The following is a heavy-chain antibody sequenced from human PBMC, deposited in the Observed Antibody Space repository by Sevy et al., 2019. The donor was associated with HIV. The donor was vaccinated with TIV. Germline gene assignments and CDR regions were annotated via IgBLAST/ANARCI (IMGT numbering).Heavy chain of an antibody. J-gene: IGHJ4*02. CDR1: GFTFSDYW. Sequence: GSLRLSCAASGFTFSDYWMTWIRQAPGKGLEWVAHITPTGTTTYYADSVKGRFTISRDNAKNSLYLQLSSLRVDDTAMYYCAKDLVVAGLYFDYWGRGTLVTVSS. CDR3: AKDLVVAGLYFDY. V-gene: IGHV3-11*01. D-gene: IGHD6-19*01. CDR2: ITPTGTTT.